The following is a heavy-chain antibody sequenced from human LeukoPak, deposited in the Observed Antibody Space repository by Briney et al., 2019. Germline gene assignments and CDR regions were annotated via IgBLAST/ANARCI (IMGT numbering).Heavy chain of an antibody. CDR1: GFTFSNDW. CDR3: AKDQGYGAHHDAFDI. Sequence: GGSLRLSCAASGFTFSNDWMSWVRQAPGKGLEWVGRIKSKGDGGTTDYAAPGKGRFTISRDDSKNTLYLQMNSLRAEDTAVYYCAKDQGYGAHHDAFDIWGQGTMVTVSS. D-gene: IGHD4-17*01. V-gene: IGHV3-15*01. J-gene: IGHJ3*02. CDR2: IKSKGDGGTT.